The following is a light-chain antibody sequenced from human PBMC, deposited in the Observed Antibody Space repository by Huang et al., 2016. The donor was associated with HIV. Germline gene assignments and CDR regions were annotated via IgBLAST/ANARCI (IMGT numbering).Light chain of an antibody. CDR3: QQYNAGGT. CDR1: QSVGNN. V-gene: IGKV3-15*01. CDR2: ETS. Sequence: EVVMTQSPATLSVSPGERATLPCRASQSVGNNLDWYQQKPGQPPRLLIYETSTRVTGIPARFSGSGSATEFTLTISSLQSEDFAVYYCQQYNAGGTFGPGTKLEI. J-gene: IGKJ2*01.